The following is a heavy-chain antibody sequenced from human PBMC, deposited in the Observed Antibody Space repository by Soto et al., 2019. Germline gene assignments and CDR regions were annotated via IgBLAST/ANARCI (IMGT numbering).Heavy chain of an antibody. J-gene: IGHJ6*02. V-gene: IGHV3-33*01. D-gene: IGHD2-15*01. CDR1: GFNFSNYG. CDR3: ARATPEPDRLYDFYFGMDV. Sequence: QVQLVESGGGVVQPGRSLRVSCVASGFNFSNYGIHWVRQAPGKGLEWVAAIWYDGSETYYADSARGRFTVSRDNSTNTLYLQMNSLRVEDTAVYFCARATPEPDRLYDFYFGMDVWGQGTTVTVS. CDR2: IWYDGSET.